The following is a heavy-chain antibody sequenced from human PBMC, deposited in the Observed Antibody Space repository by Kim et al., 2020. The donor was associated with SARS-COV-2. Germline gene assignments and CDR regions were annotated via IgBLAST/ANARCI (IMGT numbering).Heavy chain of an antibody. CDR1: GGSISSRSYY. CDR3: ARRVSDAFDI. J-gene: IGHJ3*02. CDR2: IYYSGSTYT. Sequence: SETLSLTCTVSGGSISSRSYYWGWIRQPPGKGLEWIGNIYYSGSTYTYYNPSLKSRVTISVDTSKNQFSLKLISVTAADMAVYYCARRVSDAFDIWGQGTMVTVSS. V-gene: IGHV4-39*01.